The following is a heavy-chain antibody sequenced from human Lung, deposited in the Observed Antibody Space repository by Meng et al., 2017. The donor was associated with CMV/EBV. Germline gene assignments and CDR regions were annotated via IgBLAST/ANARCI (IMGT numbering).Heavy chain of an antibody. CDR3: ARDSYGMDV. CDR1: GFTFSNYN. V-gene: IGHV3-48*04. J-gene: IGHJ6*02. Sequence: GESXKISCETSGFTFSNYNMHWVRQAPGKGLEWVSYISYRQAPGKGLEWVSYISYSTTTYYADSVKGRFTISRDDAKNSLYLQMNRLRVEDTAVYYCARDSYGMDVWGQGTTVTVSS. CDR2: ISYRQAPGKGLEWVSYISYSTTT.